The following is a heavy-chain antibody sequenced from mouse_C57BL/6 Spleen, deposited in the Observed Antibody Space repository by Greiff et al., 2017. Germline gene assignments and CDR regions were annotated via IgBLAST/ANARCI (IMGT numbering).Heavy chain of an antibody. CDR2: ISDGGSYT. J-gene: IGHJ2*01. V-gene: IGHV5-4*01. Sequence: EVQVVESGGGLVKPGGSLKLSCAASGFTFSSYAMSWVRQTPEKRLEWVATISDGGSYTYYPDNVKGRFTISRDNAKNNLYLQMSHLNSEDTAMYYCARASLGRYYFDYWCQGTTLTVSS. CDR1: GFTFSSYA. D-gene: IGHD2-14*01. CDR3: ARASLGRYYFDY.